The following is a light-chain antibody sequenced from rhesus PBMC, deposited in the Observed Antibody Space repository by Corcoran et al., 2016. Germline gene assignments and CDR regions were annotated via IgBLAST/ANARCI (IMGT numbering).Light chain of an antibody. Sequence: EIVMTQSPATLALSPGERATLSCRASQSVSSYLAWYQQKPGQAPRLLIYGASSRATGIPDRFSGSGSGTEFTLTISSLEPEDVGVYFCLRSSNWPWTFGQGTKVEIK. CDR3: LRSSNWPWT. J-gene: IGKJ1*01. CDR1: QSVSSY. V-gene: IGKV3-24*04. CDR2: GAS.